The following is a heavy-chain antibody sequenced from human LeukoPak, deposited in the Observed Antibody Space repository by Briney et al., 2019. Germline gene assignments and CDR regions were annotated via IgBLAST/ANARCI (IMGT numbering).Heavy chain of an antibody. Sequence: ASVKVSCKASGYTFTSYYMHWVRQAPGQGLEWMGIINPSGGSTSYAQRFQGRVTMTRDTSTSTVYMELSSLRSEDTAVYYCARSGSGWAFDYWGQGTLVTVSS. V-gene: IGHV1-46*01. CDR3: ARSGSGWAFDY. D-gene: IGHD6-19*01. J-gene: IGHJ4*02. CDR1: GYTFTSYY. CDR2: INPSGGST.